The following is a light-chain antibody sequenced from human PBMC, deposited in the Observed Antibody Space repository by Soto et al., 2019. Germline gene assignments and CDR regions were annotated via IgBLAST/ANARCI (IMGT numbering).Light chain of an antibody. Sequence: DIRMTQSPSTLSASVGDRVTITCGASQDISNWLAWYQQKPGKAPELLIYTEYSLESGVPSRFSGGGSGTEFTLTISTLQPDDFATYYCQQYYSYSWTFGQGTKVDI. CDR1: QDISNW. J-gene: IGKJ1*01. CDR3: QQYYSYSWT. V-gene: IGKV1-5*03. CDR2: TEY.